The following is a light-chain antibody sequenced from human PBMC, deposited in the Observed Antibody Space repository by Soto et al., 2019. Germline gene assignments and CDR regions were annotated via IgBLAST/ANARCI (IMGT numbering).Light chain of an antibody. CDR1: QSINSNY. J-gene: IGKJ1*01. CDR3: QQYDSSPRT. CDR2: GAS. V-gene: IGKV3-20*01. Sequence: EIVLTQSPDTLSLSPGERATLSCRASQSINSNYLAWYQQKPGQGPRPLIYGASSRATGIPDRFSGSGSGKDFTLTISRLEPEDFAVYYCQQYDSSPRTFGQGTKVEIK.